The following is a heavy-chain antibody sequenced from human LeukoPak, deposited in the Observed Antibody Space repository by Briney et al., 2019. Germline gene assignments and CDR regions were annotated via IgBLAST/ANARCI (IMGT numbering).Heavy chain of an antibody. CDR3: ARVGFCSGGSCRFNDY. CDR2: ISGSANTI. J-gene: IGHJ4*02. CDR1: GFTFSDYY. V-gene: IGHV3-11*01. Sequence: GGSLRLSCAASGFTFSDYYMSWIRQAPGKGLEWVSSISGSANTIYYADSVQGRFTISRDNAKNSLYLQMNSLRAEDTAVYYCARVGFCSGGSCRFNDYWGQGTLVTVSS. D-gene: IGHD2-15*01.